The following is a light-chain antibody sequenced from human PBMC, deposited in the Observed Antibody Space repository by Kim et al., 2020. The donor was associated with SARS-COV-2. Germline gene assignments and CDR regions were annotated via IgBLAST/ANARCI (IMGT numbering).Light chain of an antibody. CDR1: SSTIANNY. J-gene: IGLJ3*02. CDR3: GTWDNSLSAGV. Sequence: QNVTLSLSCSSSTIANNYVSWYQQLPGTAPKLLIYDNDKRPSGIPDRFSGSKSGTSATLGITGLQTGDEADYYCGTWDNSLSAGVFGGGTQLTVL. CDR2: DND. V-gene: IGLV1-51*01.